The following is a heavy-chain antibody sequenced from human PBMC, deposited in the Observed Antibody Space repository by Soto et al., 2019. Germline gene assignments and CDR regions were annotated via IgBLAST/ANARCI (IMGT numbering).Heavy chain of an antibody. CDR3: ATRSSTYLNEIQFDP. Sequence: GDSVKVSCKASQYTFTSHDIHLVRLCPGQGLEWMGWIKTDSGDTKYALNFQGRVTMTRDTSISTAYMELNNLKSDDTAVYFCATRSSTYLNEIQFDPWGQGTPVTTSS. J-gene: IGHJ5*02. CDR2: IKTDSGDT. V-gene: IGHV1-2*02. CDR1: QYTFTSHD. D-gene: IGHD2-2*01.